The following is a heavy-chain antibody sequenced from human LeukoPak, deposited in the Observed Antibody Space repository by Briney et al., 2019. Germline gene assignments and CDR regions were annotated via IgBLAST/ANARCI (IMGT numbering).Heavy chain of an antibody. J-gene: IGHJ4*02. D-gene: IGHD3-22*01. CDR2: IYSGGST. Sequence: GGSLRLSCAASGFTVSSNYMSWVRQAPGKGLEWVSVIYSGGSTYYADSVKSRFTISRDNSKNTLYLQMNSLRAEDTAVYYCARDQRSGSENYWGQGTLVAVSS. CDR3: ARDQRSGSENY. CDR1: GFTVSSNY. V-gene: IGHV3-66*01.